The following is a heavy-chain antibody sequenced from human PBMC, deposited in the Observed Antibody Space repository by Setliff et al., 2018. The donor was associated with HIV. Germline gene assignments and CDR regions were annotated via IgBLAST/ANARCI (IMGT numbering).Heavy chain of an antibody. CDR3: ARGQDLGATWTGYYYYYMDV. CDR2: TNPSGST. Sequence: SETLSLTCAVYVGSSSGHYWIWIRQPPGKGLEWIGETNPSGSTKYNPSLKSRVTISVDRSKNQFSLKLTSVTAADTAVYYCARGQDLGATWTGYYYYYMDVWGKGTTVTVSS. D-gene: IGHD1-26*01. V-gene: IGHV4-34*01. CDR1: VGSSSGHY. J-gene: IGHJ6*03.